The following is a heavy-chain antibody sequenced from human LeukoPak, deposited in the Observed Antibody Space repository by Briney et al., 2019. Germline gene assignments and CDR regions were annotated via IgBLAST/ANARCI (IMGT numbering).Heavy chain of an antibody. CDR3: ARVWGGDYYDSSGPGAFDI. CDR2: IIPIFGTA. V-gene: IGHV1-69*13. Sequence: SVKVSCKASGGTFSSYAISWVGQAPGQGLEWMGGIIPIFGTANYAQKFQGRVTITADESTSTAYMELSSLRSEDTAVYYCARVWGGDYYDSSGPGAFDIWGQGTMVTVSS. CDR1: GGTFSSYA. D-gene: IGHD3-22*01. J-gene: IGHJ3*02.